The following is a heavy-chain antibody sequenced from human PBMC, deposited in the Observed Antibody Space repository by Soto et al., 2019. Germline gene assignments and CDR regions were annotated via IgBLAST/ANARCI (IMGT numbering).Heavy chain of an antibody. CDR3: ARDQWGYCSGGSCYSPGYYYGMDV. V-gene: IGHV3-48*02. Sequence: GGSLRLSCAASGFTFSSYSMNWVRQAPGRGLEWVSYISSSSSTIYYADSVKGRFTISRDNAKNSLYLQMNSLRDEDTAVYYCARDQWGYCSGGSCYSPGYYYGMDVWGQGTTVTVSS. J-gene: IGHJ6*02. CDR1: GFTFSSYS. D-gene: IGHD2-15*01. CDR2: ISSSSSTI.